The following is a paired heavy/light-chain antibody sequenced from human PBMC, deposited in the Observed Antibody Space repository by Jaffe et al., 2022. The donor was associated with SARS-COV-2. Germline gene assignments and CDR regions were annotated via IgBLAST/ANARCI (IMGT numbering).Heavy chain of an antibody. D-gene: IGHD2-21*01. CDR1: GFTFNEYA. Sequence: EVQLVESGGGLVQPGRSLRLSCAASGFTFNEYAMHWVRQAPGKGLEWVSGISWNSGRIGYADSVKGRFTISRDNAKSSLYLQMTSLRPEDTALYYCAKDGGRDYGGDYYDAFDIWGQGTMVTVSS. V-gene: IGHV3-9*01. CDR2: ISWNSGRI. CDR3: AKDGGRDYGGDYYDAFDI. J-gene: IGHJ3*02.
Light chain of an antibody. CDR2: AAS. CDR1: QSISSY. J-gene: IGKJ2*01. V-gene: IGKV1-39*01. CDR3: QQSYSTPRT. Sequence: DIQMTQSPSSLSASVGDRVTITCRASQSISSYLNWYQHKVGKAPKLLIYAASSLHSGVPSRFSGSGSGTDFTLIISSLQPEDFATYYCQQSYSTPRTFGQGTKLEIK.